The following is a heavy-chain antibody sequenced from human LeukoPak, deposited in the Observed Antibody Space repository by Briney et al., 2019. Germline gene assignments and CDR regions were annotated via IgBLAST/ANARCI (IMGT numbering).Heavy chain of an antibody. CDR3: AREKRLTMVRGVLDY. J-gene: IGHJ4*02. V-gene: IGHV1-46*01. CDR1: GYTFTSYY. CDR2: INPSGGST. Sequence: ASVKVSCKASGYTFTSYYVHWVRQAPGQGLEWMGIINPSGGSTSYAQKFQGRVTMTRDTSTSTVYMELSSLRSGDTAVYYCAREKRLTMVRGVLDYWGQGTLVTVSS. D-gene: IGHD3-10*01.